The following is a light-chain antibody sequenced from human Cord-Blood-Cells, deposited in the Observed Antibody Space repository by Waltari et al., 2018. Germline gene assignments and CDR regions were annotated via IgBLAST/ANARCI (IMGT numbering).Light chain of an antibody. CDR2: GAS. Sequence: EIVMPQSPATLSVSPGERPPLSCRASKSVSSNLAWYQQKPGQAPRLLIYGASTRATGIPARFSGSGSGTEFTLTISSLQSEDFAVYYCQQYNDWQTFGQGTKLEIK. CDR3: QQYNDWQT. CDR1: KSVSSN. J-gene: IGKJ2*01. V-gene: IGKV3-15*01.